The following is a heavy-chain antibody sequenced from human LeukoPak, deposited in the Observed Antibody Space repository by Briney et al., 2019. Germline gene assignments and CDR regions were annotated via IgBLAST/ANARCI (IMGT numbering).Heavy chain of an antibody. Sequence: GGSLRLSCAASGFTFSTYVMSWVRQAPGKGLEWVSAISGSGGSTYYADSVKGRFTISRDNAKNSLYLQMNSLRAEDTAVYYCARGGPYDYWGQGTLVTVSS. CDR3: ARGGPYDY. CDR1: GFTFSTYV. CDR2: ISGSGGST. J-gene: IGHJ4*02. V-gene: IGHV3-23*01.